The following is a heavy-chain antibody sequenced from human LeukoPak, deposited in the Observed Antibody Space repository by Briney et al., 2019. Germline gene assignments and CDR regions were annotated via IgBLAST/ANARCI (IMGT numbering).Heavy chain of an antibody. J-gene: IGHJ4*02. CDR3: AKDTTPRHYYDSSGYHGGGFDY. D-gene: IGHD3-22*01. CDR1: GFTFGYYA. V-gene: IGHV3-43*02. Sequence: GASMILCWAAGGFTFGYYAMHWGRQVRGKVLELVSIISGGGGRTYYADSVKGRITISRDNSKTSLYLQMMSLRNEDTALYYCAKDTTPRHYYDSSGYHGGGFDYWGQGTLVTVSS. CDR2: ISGGGGRT.